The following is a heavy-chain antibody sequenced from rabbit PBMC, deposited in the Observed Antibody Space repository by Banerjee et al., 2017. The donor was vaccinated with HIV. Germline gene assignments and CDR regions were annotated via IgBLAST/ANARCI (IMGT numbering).Heavy chain of an antibody. J-gene: IGHJ4*01. CDR2: IDAGSSGST. V-gene: IGHV1S40*01. CDR3: ARGAGTKYWYYFNL. Sequence: QSLEESGGGLVQPEGSLTLTCKASGIDFSSSYWMCWVRQAPGKGLEWIACIDAGSSGSTDYASWAKGRFTISKTSSTTVTLQLTSLTAADTATYFCARGAGTKYWYYFNLWGQGSLVTVS. CDR1: GIDFSSSYW. D-gene: IGHD4-2*01.